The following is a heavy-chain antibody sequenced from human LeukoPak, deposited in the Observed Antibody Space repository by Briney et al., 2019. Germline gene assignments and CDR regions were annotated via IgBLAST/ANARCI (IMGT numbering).Heavy chain of an antibody. CDR3: ARHSQLWFGELRYYFDY. D-gene: IGHD3-10*01. J-gene: IGHJ4*02. Sequence: SETLSLTCTVSGYSIISDYFRGWIRQPPGKGLEWIGTIYHSGSTNYNPSLKSRVTISVDTSKNQFSLKLSSVTAADTAVYYCARHSQLWFGELRYYFDYWGQGTLVTVSS. V-gene: IGHV4-38-2*02. CDR1: GYSIISDYF. CDR2: IYHSGST.